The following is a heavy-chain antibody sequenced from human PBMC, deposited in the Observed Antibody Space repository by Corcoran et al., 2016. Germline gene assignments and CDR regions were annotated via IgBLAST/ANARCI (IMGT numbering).Heavy chain of an antibody. D-gene: IGHD3-10*01. J-gene: IGHJ6*02. V-gene: IGHV2-70*04. CDR1: GFSLSTSGMR. CDR3: ARMMRFRGCMDV. CDR2: IDWDDDK. Sequence: QVTLKESGPALVKPTQTLTLTCTFSGFSLSTSGMRVSWIRQPPGNALEWLARIDWDDDKFYSTSLKTRLTISKDTSKNQVVLTMTNMDPLDTATYYCARMMRFRGCMDVWGQGTTVTVSS.